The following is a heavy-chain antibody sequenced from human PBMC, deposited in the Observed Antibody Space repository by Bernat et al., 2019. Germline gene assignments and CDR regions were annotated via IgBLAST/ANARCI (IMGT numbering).Heavy chain of an antibody. CDR1: GFTFSDYW. CDR2: VKQDGSEK. V-gene: IGHV3-7*03. Sequence: EVQLVESGGGLVQPGGSLRLSCAASGFTFSDYWMSWVRQAPGKGLEWVATVKQDGSEKYYVDSVKGRFTISRDNAKNSLYLQMYSLRAEDTAMYYCAKVPRYEGSPMNYWGQGTLVTVSS. D-gene: IGHD2-15*01. J-gene: IGHJ4*02. CDR3: AKVPRYEGSPMNY.